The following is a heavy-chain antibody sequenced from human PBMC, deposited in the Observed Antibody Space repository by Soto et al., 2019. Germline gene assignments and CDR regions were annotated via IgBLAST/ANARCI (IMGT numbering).Heavy chain of an antibody. V-gene: IGHV4-59*08. CDR3: ARRSGGTLDY. D-gene: IGHD2-15*01. CDR2: IYYSGST. Sequence: QVQLQESGPGLVKPSETLSLTCTVSGGSISSYYWSWIRQPPGKGLEWIGYIYYSGSTNYNPSLKSRATISVDTSKNQCSLKPSSVTAAATAVYYCARRSGGTLDYWGQGTLVTVSS. J-gene: IGHJ4*02. CDR1: GGSISSYY.